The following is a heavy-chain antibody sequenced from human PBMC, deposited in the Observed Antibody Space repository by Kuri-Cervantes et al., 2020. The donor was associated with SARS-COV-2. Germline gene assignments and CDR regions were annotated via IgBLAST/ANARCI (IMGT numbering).Heavy chain of an antibody. CDR2: INPNSGDT. D-gene: IGHD2-2*01. V-gene: IGHV1-2*02. J-gene: IGHJ5*02. CDR1: GGTFSSYA. CDR3: ASASGWLYCSSTGCGKGSWFDP. Sequence: ASVKVSCKASGGTFSSYAISWVRQAPGQGLEWMGWINPNSGDTNYAQKFQGRVTMTRDTSISKAYMELSRLKSADTAVYYCASASGWLYCSSTGCGKGSWFDPWGQGTLVTVSS.